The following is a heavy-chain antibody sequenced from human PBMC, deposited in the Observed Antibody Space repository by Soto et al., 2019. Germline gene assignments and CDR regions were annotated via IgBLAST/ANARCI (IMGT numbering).Heavy chain of an antibody. CDR1: GGSISSGGYY. V-gene: IGHV4-31*03. D-gene: IGHD2-2*01. J-gene: IGHJ4*02. Sequence: SETLSLTCTVSGGSISSGGYYWSWIRQHPGKGLEWIGYIYYSKSTYYNPSLKSRVTISLDTSKNQFSLKLTSVTAADTAVYYCARASCLASTSCYSVDYWGQGTLVTVSS. CDR2: IYYSKST. CDR3: ARASCLASTSCYSVDY.